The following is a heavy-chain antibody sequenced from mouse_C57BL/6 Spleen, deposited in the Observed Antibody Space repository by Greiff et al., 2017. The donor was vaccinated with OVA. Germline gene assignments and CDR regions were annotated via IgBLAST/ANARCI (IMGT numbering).Heavy chain of an antibody. D-gene: IGHD2-4*01. Sequence: VQLQQSGPELVKPGASVKISCKASGYAFSSSWMNWVKQRPGKGLEWIGRIYPGDGDTNYNGKFKGKATLTADKSSSTAYMQLSSLTSEDSAVYFCAKIYYDYDEKAYWGQGTTLTVSS. CDR3: AKIYYDYDEKAY. CDR2: IYPGDGDT. J-gene: IGHJ2*01. CDR1: GYAFSSSW. V-gene: IGHV1-82*01.